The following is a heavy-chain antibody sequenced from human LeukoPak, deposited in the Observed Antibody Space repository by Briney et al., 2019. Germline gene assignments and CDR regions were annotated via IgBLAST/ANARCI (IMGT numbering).Heavy chain of an antibody. CDR1: RGTFSSYA. Sequence: SVKVSCKASRGTFSSYAISWVRQAPGQGLEWMGGIIPIFGTANYAQKFQGRVTITADESTSTAYMELSSLRSEDTAVYYCARSYYYDSSGYYFPFDYWGQGTLVTVSS. CDR3: ARSYYYDSSGYYFPFDY. D-gene: IGHD3-22*01. CDR2: IIPIFGTA. V-gene: IGHV1-69*01. J-gene: IGHJ4*02.